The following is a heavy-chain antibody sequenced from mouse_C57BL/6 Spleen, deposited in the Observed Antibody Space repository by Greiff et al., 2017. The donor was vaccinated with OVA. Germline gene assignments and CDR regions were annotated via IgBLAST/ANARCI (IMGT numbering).Heavy chain of an antibody. D-gene: IGHD1-1*01. CDR3: AREGNGSSWFAY. CDR1: GYTFTDYN. V-gene: IGHV1-18*01. Sequence: VQLKESGPELVKPGASVKIPCKASGYTFTDYNMDWVKQSHGKSLEWIGDINPNNGGTIYNQKFKGKATLTVDKSSSTAYMELRSLTSEDTAVYYCAREGNGSSWFAYWGQGTLVTVSA. CDR2: INPNNGGT. J-gene: IGHJ3*01.